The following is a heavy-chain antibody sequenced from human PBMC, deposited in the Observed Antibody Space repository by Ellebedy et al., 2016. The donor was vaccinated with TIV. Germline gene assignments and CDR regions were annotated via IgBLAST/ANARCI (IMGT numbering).Heavy chain of an antibody. CDR3: ARGAAAGFFWYFDL. D-gene: IGHD6-13*01. J-gene: IGHJ2*01. CDR1: GYTFTSYA. Sequence: AASVKVSCKASGYTFTSYAMNWVRHAPGQGLELMGWINTNTGNPTYAQGFTGRFVFSLDTSVSTAYLQISSLKAEDTAVYYCARGAAAGFFWYFDLWGRGTLVTVSS. CDR2: INTNTGNP. V-gene: IGHV7-4-1*02.